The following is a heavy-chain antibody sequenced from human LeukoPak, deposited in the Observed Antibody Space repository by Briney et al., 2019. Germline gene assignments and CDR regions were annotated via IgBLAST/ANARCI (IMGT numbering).Heavy chain of an antibody. D-gene: IGHD3-22*01. CDR3: ARDRHDSSGYYYSY. CDR1: GFTFSSYW. V-gene: IGHV3-74*01. Sequence: GGSLRLSCAASGFTFSSYWMHWVRQAPGKGLVWVSRINSDGSSTGYADSVKGRFTISRDNAKNTLYLQMDSLRAEDTAVYYCARDRHDSSGYYYSYWGQGTLVTVSS. J-gene: IGHJ4*02. CDR2: INSDGSST.